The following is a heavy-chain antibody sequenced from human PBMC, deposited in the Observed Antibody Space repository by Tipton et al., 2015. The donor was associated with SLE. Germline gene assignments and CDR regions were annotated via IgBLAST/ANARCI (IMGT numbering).Heavy chain of an antibody. V-gene: IGHV4-59*01. CDR1: GFTFSDYY. CDR3: ARGGVVVS. J-gene: IGHJ4*02. Sequence: LRLSCAASGFTFSDYYMSWIRQAPGKGLEWIGYIYYSGSTNYNPSLKSRVTISVDTSKNQFSLNLTSVTAADTAVYYCARGGVVVSWGQGTVVTVSS. CDR2: IYYSGST. D-gene: IGHD2-15*01.